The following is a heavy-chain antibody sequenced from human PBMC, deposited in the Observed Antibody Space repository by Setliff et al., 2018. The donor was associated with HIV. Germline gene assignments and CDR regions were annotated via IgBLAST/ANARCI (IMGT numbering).Heavy chain of an antibody. J-gene: IGHJ4*02. CDR3: ARGDGMGPVVVTAMFDY. CDR2: ISPHSGDT. CDR1: GYRFTTYG. V-gene: IGHV1-18*01. Sequence: ASVKVSCKASGYRFTTYGLSWVRQAPGQGLEWLGWISPHSGDTKYAQKVQGRVTMTTDTSTGTSYMELRSLRSDDTAVYYCARGDGMGPVVVTAMFDYWGQGTLVTVSS. D-gene: IGHD2-21*02.